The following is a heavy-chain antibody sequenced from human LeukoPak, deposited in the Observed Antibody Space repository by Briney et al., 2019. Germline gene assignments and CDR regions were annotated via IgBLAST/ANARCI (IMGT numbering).Heavy chain of an antibody. J-gene: IGHJ4*02. CDR3: ARVQVKTRGSYSRDDY. CDR2: VGADNGNT. V-gene: IGHV1-18*01. D-gene: IGHD1-26*01. Sequence: ASVKVSCKASGYTFTSYGISWVRQAPGQGLEWMGWVGADNGNTNYAQKFQGRVTMTTDTATTTGYLELRSLRFDHTAVYFCARVQVKTRGSYSRDDYWGQGTLVTVSA. CDR1: GYTFTSYG.